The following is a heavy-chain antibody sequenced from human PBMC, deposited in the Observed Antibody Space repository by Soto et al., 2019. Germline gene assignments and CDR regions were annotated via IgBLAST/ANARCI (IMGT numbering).Heavy chain of an antibody. CDR1: GGSFSGYY. CDR3: ARDKITGLVDY. CDR2: INHSGST. D-gene: IGHD2-8*02. J-gene: IGHJ4*02. Sequence: QVQLQQWGAGLLKPSETLSPTCAVSGGSFSGYYWTWIRQPPGTGLEWIGEINHSGSTNYNPSLKSRVTISVDTSKNQFSLKLTSVTAADTAVYYCARDKITGLVDYWGQGTLVTVSS. V-gene: IGHV4-34*01.